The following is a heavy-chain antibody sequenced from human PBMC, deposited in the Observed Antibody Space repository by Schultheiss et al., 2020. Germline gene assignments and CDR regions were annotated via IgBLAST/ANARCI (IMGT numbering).Heavy chain of an antibody. CDR3: AREIEMATITGWFDP. Sequence: SATMSLTCTVSGGSISSGGYYWSWIRQHPGKGLEWIGYIHYSGSPYYNPSLKSRLTISLDTSKNQISLKLSSVTAADTAVYYCAREIEMATITGWFDPWGPGTLVTVAS. CDR1: GGSISSGGYY. J-gene: IGHJ5*02. V-gene: IGHV4-31*03. D-gene: IGHD5-24*01. CDR2: IHYSGSP.